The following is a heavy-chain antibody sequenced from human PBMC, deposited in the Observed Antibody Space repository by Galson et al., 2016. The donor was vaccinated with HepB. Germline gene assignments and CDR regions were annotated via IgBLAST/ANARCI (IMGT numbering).Heavy chain of an antibody. CDR1: GVSISSSRFY. Sequence: ETLSLTCTVSGVSISSSRFYWGWLRQPPGKGPEWIGSIFYSGNTYYNPSLKSRVSISVDTSQHQFSLKLSSVTAADTAMYYCARPNYSFSRIDYWGQGTLVTVSS. CDR3: ARPNYSFSRIDY. J-gene: IGHJ4*02. V-gene: IGHV4-39*01. D-gene: IGHD3-3*01. CDR2: IFYSGNT.